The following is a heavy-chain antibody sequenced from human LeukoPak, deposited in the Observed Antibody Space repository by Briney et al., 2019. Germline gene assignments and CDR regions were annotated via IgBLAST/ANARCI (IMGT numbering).Heavy chain of an antibody. CDR3: ARQGAYCSSTSCYFDY. D-gene: IGHD2-2*01. CDR1: GGSISSSSYY. J-gene: IGHJ4*02. V-gene: IGHV4-39*01. Sequence: SETLSLTCTVSGGSISSSSYYWGWIRQPPGKGLEWIGSIYYSGSTYYNPSLKTRVTISVDTSKNQFSLKLSSVTAADTAVYYCARQGAYCSSTSCYFDYWGQGTLVTVSS. CDR2: IYYSGST.